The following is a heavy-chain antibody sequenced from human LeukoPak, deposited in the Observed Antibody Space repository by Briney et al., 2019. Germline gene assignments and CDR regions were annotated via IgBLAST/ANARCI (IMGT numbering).Heavy chain of an antibody. J-gene: IGHJ4*02. CDR2: IRYDGSNK. Sequence: PGGSLRLSCAASGFTFSSYAMHWVRQAPGKGLEWVAFIRYDGSNKYYADSVKGRFTISRDNSKNTLYLQINSLRAEDTAVYYCAKGDNTRLYDYWGQGTLVTVSS. V-gene: IGHV3-30*02. CDR1: GFTFSSYA. D-gene: IGHD3-16*02. CDR3: AKGDNTRLYDY.